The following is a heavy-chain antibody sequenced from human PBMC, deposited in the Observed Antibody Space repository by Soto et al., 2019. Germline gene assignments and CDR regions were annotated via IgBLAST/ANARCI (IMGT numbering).Heavy chain of an antibody. CDR1: GFTVSSNY. Sequence: PGGSLRLSCAASGFTVSSNYMSWVRQAPGKGLEWVSVIYSGGSTYYADSVKGRFTISRDNSKNTLYLQMNSLRAEDTAVYYCARALGYCTNGVCYISHRSFGMDVWGQGTTVTVSS. CDR3: ARALGYCTNGVCYISHRSFGMDV. CDR2: IYSGGST. D-gene: IGHD2-8*01. J-gene: IGHJ6*02. V-gene: IGHV3-53*01.